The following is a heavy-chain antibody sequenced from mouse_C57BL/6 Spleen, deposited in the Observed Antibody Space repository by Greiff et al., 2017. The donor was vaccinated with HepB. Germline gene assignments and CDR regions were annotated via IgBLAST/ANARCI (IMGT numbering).Heavy chain of an antibody. D-gene: IGHD4-1*01. CDR3: TWAGTTGDAMDY. CDR2: IDPETGGT. V-gene: IGHV1-15*01. J-gene: IGHJ4*01. Sequence: VQGVESGAELVRPGASVTLSCKASGYTFTDYEMHWVKQTPVHGLEWIGAIDPETGGTAYNQKFKGKAILTADKSSSTAYMELRSLTSEDSAVYYCTWAGTTGDAMDYWGQGTSVTVSS. CDR1: GYTFTDYE.